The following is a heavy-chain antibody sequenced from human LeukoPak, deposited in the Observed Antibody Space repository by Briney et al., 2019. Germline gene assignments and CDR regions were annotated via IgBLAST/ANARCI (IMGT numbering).Heavy chain of an antibody. Sequence: PGGSLRLSCAASGFTFSSYGMHWVRQAPGKGLEWVAFIRYDGSNKYYADSVKGRFTISRDNSKNTLYLQMNSLRAEDTAVYYCAMHIRFGELFDYWGQGTLVTVSS. CDR2: IRYDGSNK. D-gene: IGHD3-10*01. CDR1: GFTFSSYG. J-gene: IGHJ4*02. CDR3: AMHIRFGELFDY. V-gene: IGHV3-30*02.